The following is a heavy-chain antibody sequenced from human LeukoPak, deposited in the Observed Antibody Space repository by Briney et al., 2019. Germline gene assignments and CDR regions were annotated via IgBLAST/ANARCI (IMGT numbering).Heavy chain of an antibody. CDR2: ISSGSRTI. CDR1: GFTFGAYS. J-gene: IGHJ4*02. D-gene: IGHD1-20*01. Sequence: GGSLRLSCAAPGFTFGAYSMNWVRQVPGKGLEGVSYISSGSRTIYYADSVKGRFTVSRDNAKNSLNLQMDSLRAEDTAVYYCARESITGHRDFDYWGQGTLVTVSS. CDR3: ARESITGHRDFDY. V-gene: IGHV3-48*01.